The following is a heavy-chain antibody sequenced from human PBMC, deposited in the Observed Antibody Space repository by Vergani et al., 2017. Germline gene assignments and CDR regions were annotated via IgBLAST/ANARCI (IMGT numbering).Heavy chain of an antibody. V-gene: IGHV4-59*01. Sequence: QVQLQESGPGLVKPSETLSLTCTVSGGSISSYYWSWIRQPPGKGLEWIGYIYYSGSTNYNPSLESRVTISVDTSKNQFSLKLSSVTAADTAVYYCARSMIGAFDIWGQGTMVTVSS. CDR1: GGSISSYY. CDR3: ARSMIGAFDI. J-gene: IGHJ3*02. CDR2: IYYSGST. D-gene: IGHD3-22*01.